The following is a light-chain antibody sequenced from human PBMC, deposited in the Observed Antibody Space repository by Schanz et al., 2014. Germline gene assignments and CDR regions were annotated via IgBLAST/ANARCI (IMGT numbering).Light chain of an antibody. CDR3: SSYTSSSTLGYVV. CDR2: DVG. V-gene: IGLV2-14*03. Sequence: QSALTQPASVSGSPGQSITISCTGTSSDVGNYNYVSWYQHHPGKAPKLMIYDVGSRPSGVSNRFSGSKSGNTASLTISGLQAEDEADYYCSSYTSSSTLGYVVFGGGTKLTVL. J-gene: IGLJ2*01. CDR1: SSDVGNYNY.